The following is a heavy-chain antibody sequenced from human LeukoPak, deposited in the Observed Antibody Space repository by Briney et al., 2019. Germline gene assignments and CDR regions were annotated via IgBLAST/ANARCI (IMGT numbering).Heavy chain of an antibody. Sequence: GGSLRLSCAASGFTLSNSWMSWVRQAPGKGLEWVANIKQDGSEKYYVDSVKGRFTISRDNAKNSLYLQMNSLRAEDTAVYYCARGGSGSDYWGQGTLVTVSS. CDR3: ARGGSGSDY. CDR2: IKQDGSEK. J-gene: IGHJ4*02. V-gene: IGHV3-7*01. D-gene: IGHD3-10*01. CDR1: GFTLSNSW.